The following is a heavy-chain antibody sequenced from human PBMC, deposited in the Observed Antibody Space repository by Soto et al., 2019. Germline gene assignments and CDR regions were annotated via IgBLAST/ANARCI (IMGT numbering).Heavy chain of an antibody. J-gene: IGHJ6*03. Sequence: ASVKVSCKASGYTFTSYYMHWVRQAPGQGLEWMGIINPSGGSTSYAQKFQGRVTMTTDTSTSTAYMELRGLRSDDTAVYYCARVRQLVVYFYYHMDVWGKGTTVTVSS. D-gene: IGHD6-6*01. CDR3: ARVRQLVVYFYYHMDV. CDR2: INPSGGST. CDR1: GYTFTSYY. V-gene: IGHV1-46*01.